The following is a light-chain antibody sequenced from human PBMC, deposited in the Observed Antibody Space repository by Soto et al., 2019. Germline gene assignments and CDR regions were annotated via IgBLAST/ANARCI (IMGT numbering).Light chain of an antibody. J-gene: IGLJ1*01. CDR1: SSNIGSNT. Sequence: QPVLTQPPSASVTPGQRVTISCSGSSSNIGSNTVNWYQQLPGTAPKLLIYSNNQRPSGVPDRFSGSKSGTSASLAISGLQSEDEPDYYCAAWDDSLNAYVFGTGTKVTVL. CDR3: AAWDDSLNAYV. V-gene: IGLV1-44*01. CDR2: SNN.